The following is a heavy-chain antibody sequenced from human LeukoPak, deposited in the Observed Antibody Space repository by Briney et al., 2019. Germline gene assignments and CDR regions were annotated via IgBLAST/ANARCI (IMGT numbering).Heavy chain of an antibody. CDR3: ARSYGSSWYSLAFDY. Sequence: SETLSPTCTVSGGSISSYYWSWIRQPPGKGLEWIGYIYYSGSTNYNPSLKSRVTISVDTSKNQFSLKLSSVTAADTAVYYCARSYGSSWYSLAFDYWGQGTLVTVSS. D-gene: IGHD6-13*01. J-gene: IGHJ4*02. V-gene: IGHV4-59*01. CDR1: GGSISSYY. CDR2: IYYSGST.